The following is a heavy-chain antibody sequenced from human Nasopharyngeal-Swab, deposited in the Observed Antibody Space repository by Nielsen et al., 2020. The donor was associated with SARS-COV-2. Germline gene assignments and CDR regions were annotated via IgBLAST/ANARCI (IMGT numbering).Heavy chain of an antibody. J-gene: IGHJ2*01. CDR2: IHADGNT. Sequence: GGSLRLSCAASGFSASGNNYMSWVRQAPGKGLELVSTIHADGNTYYADSVRGRFTSSRDNSKNTVSLQMNSLRAEDTAVYYCASRGASADPSTRDLPFSRRTFDLWGRGTLVTVSS. D-gene: IGHD6-13*01. CDR1: GFSASGNNY. V-gene: IGHV3-53*01. CDR3: ASRGASADPSTRDLPFSRRTFDL.